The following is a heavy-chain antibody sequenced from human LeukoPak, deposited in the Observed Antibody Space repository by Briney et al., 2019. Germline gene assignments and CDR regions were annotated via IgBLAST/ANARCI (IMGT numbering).Heavy chain of an antibody. Sequence: GGSVRLSCAASGFTFSRFWMNWDRQAPGKGLEWVSYISRSGDTIYFADSVKGRFTISRDNAKNSLHLQMSSLRAEDTAVYYCARDYASDYWGQGALVTVSS. V-gene: IGHV3-48*03. J-gene: IGHJ4*02. CDR2: ISRSGDTI. CDR3: ARDYASDY. CDR1: GFTFSRFW. D-gene: IGHD3-10*01.